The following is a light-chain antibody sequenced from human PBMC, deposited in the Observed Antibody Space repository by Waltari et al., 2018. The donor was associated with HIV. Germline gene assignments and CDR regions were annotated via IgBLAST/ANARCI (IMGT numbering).Light chain of an antibody. V-gene: IGLV1-40*01. Sequence: PGQGVTISCTGSGSNLGAGYAVHWYQQLPGTAPKLLISGHKNRPSGVPERFSGSRSGASASLAITGLQAEDEATYYCQSYDSRLRGSVFGGGTKVTVV. CDR2: GHK. CDR3: QSYDSRLRGSV. CDR1: GSNLGAGYA. J-gene: IGLJ2*01.